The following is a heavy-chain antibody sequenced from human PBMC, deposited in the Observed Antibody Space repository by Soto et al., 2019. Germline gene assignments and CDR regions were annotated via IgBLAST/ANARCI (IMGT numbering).Heavy chain of an antibody. V-gene: IGHV4-34*01. J-gene: IGHJ5*02. D-gene: IGHD1-26*01. CDR1: GGSFSGYY. CDR3: ARGFPTGGYHNGNWFDP. Sequence: SETLSLTCAVYGGSFSGYYWTWIRQPPGTGLEWIGEINHSGSTNYNPSLKSRVTISVDTSKNQFSLRLSSVTAADTAVFYCARGFPTGGYHNGNWFDPWGQGTLVTVSS. CDR2: INHSGST.